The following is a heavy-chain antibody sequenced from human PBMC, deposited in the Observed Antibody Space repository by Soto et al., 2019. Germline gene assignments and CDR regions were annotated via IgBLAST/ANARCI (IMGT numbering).Heavy chain of an antibody. J-gene: IGHJ1*01. CDR1: GFTFSSYW. CDR3: ARGPNKRPQT. V-gene: IGHV3-74*01. CDR2: ISTDASST. Sequence: EVQLVESGGGLVQPGGSLRLSCAASGFTFSSYWMHWVRQAPGKGLVWVSSISTDASSTSYADPVKGRFTISRDNAKNTRYRQMNGVRAEDTTVYYCARGPNKRPQTWGQGTLVIVSP.